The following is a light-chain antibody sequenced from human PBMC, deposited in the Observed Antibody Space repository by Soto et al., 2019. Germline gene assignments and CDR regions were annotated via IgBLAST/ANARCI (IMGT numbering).Light chain of an antibody. CDR1: QSVSSY. CDR3: QQRINWPFT. J-gene: IGKJ3*01. Sequence: EIVLTQSPATLSLSPGERATLSCRASQSVSSYLAWYQQKPGQAPRLLIYDASNRATGIPARFSGSGSGTDFPLTISSLEPEDFAVYYFQQRINWPFTFGPGTKVDIK. CDR2: DAS. V-gene: IGKV3-11*01.